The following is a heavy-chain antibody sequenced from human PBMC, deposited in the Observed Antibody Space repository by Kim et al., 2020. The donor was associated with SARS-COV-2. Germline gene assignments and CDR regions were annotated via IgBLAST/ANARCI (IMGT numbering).Heavy chain of an antibody. CDR3: ATDAVVHSTPFV. CDR2: ISYNSAHI. D-gene: IGHD2-15*01. V-gene: IGHV3-21*01. J-gene: IGHJ3*01. CDR1: GFTFSSYS. Sequence: GGSLRLSCAASGFTFSSYSMTWVRQAPGKGLEWVSYISYNSAHIHYPDSPNRRSTTSTHNATSPLYLQTHSLRVDDTGLHYCATDAVVHSTPFVW.